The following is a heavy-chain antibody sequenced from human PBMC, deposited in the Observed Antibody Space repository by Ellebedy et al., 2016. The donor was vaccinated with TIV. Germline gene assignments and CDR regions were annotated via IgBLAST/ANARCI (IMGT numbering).Heavy chain of an antibody. Sequence: GESLKISCAASGFTFSSYWMSWVRQAPGKGLEWVANIKPDGSEKDYVDSVKGRFTISRDNAKNSLYLQMNSLRVEDTAVYYCARHIGSQWFDYWGQGTLVSVSS. J-gene: IGHJ5*01. CDR1: GFTFSSYW. V-gene: IGHV3-7*01. D-gene: IGHD6-25*01. CDR2: IKPDGSEK. CDR3: ARHIGSQWFDY.